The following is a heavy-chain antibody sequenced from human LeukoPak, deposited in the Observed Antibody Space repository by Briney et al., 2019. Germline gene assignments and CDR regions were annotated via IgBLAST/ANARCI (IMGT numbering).Heavy chain of an antibody. Sequence: PGGSLRLSCAASGFTFSGCWMHWVRQAPGKGLVWVSRINSDGSTTTYADSVKGRFTISRDNAKNTLYLQMNSLRAEDTAVYYCARVGCAGDCYYGYWGQGTLVTVSS. J-gene: IGHJ4*02. D-gene: IGHD2-21*02. CDR1: GFTFSGCW. CDR3: ARVGCAGDCYYGY. CDR2: INSDGSTT. V-gene: IGHV3-74*01.